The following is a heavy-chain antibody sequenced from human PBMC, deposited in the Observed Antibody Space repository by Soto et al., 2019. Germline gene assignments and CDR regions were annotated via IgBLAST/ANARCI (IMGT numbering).Heavy chain of an antibody. CDR2: IYYTGIT. J-gene: IGHJ5*02. CDR3: AQREGAVQGWFDP. CDR1: GGSITSGGYY. D-gene: IGHD1-1*01. V-gene: IGHV4-31*03. Sequence: SETLSLTCTVSGGSITSGGYYWSWLRQLPGKGLEWIGYIYYTGITYYNPSLKSRVTISVDTSKNQFFVKLSSVTAAGTAVYYCAQREGAVQGWFDPWGQGTLVTVSS.